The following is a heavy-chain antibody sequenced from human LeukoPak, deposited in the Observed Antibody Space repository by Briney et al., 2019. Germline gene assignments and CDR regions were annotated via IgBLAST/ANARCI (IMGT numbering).Heavy chain of an antibody. CDR3: CGSEGYGSPNNWFDP. CDR2: ISGSGSGGST. CDR1: GFTFSSSA. D-gene: IGHD6-13*01. V-gene: IGHV3-23*01. Sequence: PGGSLRLSCAASGFTFSSSAMSWVRQAPGKGLEWVSSISGSGSGGSTYYADSVKGRFTISRDNAKNSLFLQMNSLRVDDTAVYYCCGSEGYGSPNNWFDPWGQGTLVTVSS. J-gene: IGHJ5*02.